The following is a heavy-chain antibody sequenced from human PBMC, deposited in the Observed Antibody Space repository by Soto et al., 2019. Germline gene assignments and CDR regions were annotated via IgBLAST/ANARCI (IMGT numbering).Heavy chain of an antibody. CDR3: AMDYGDRPEYFKH. J-gene: IGHJ1*01. CDR1: GYTFTSYD. V-gene: IGHV1-18*04. D-gene: IGHD4-17*01. Sequence: QVQLVQSGPDLKRPGASMKVSCKASGYTFTSYDISCVRQAPGQGLEWMAWISPLKGRTQYSQKAQGRVTLSTDTSSNTAYMEMTTLRVDDTAVYYCAMDYGDRPEYFKHWGQGTLVTVS. CDR2: ISPLKGRT.